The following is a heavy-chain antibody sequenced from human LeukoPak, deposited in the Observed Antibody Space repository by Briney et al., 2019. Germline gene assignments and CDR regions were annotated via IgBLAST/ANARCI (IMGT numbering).Heavy chain of an antibody. CDR1: GGSISSYY. CDR3: ARGISSAQGAFDI. CDR2: IYYSGST. Sequence: PSETLSLTCTVSGGSISSYYWNWIRQPPGKGLEWVGYIYYSGSTNYNPSLKSRVTISVDTSKNQFSLKLSSVTAADTAVYYCARGISSAQGAFDIWGQGTMVTVSS. D-gene: IGHD3-22*01. J-gene: IGHJ3*02. V-gene: IGHV4-59*01.